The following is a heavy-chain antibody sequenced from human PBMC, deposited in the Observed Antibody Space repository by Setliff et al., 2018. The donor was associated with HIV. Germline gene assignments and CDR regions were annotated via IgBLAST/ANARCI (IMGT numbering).Heavy chain of an antibody. CDR2: IKSKADGGAT. J-gene: IGHJ4*02. D-gene: IGHD2-2*01. V-gene: IGHV3-15*01. CDR3: ARRAYCSSTTCLDN. Sequence: PGGSLRLSCAASGFTFSNYGMHWVRQAPGKGLEWVGRIKSKADGGATDYAAPVKGRFSISRDDSKTMLYLQMNSLRAADTAVYYCARRAYCSSTTCLDNWGQGTLVTVSS. CDR1: GFTFSNYG.